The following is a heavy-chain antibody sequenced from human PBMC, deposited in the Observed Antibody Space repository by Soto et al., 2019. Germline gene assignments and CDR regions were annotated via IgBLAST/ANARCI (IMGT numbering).Heavy chain of an antibody. J-gene: IGHJ4*02. CDR1: GGTFSSYA. CDR3: ARGPDTAMVTGLFDY. D-gene: IGHD5-18*01. Sequence: QVQLVQSGAEVKKPGSSVKVSCKASGGTFSSYAISWVRQAPGQGLEWMGGIIPIFGTANYAQKFQGRVTITADESTSTAYMELSCLRSEGTAVYYCARGPDTAMVTGLFDYWGQGTLVTVSS. CDR2: IIPIFGTA. V-gene: IGHV1-69*01.